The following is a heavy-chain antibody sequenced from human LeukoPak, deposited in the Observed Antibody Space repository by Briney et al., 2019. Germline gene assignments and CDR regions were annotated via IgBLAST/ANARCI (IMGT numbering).Heavy chain of an antibody. CDR3: ASANIWFDAFDI. CDR2: TYYRSKWYN. D-gene: IGHD3-10*01. Sequence: SQTLSLTCAISGDSVSSNSAAWNWIRQSPSRGLEWLGRTYYRSKWYNDYAVSVKSRIAINPDTSKNQFSLQLNSVTPEDTAVYYCASANIWFDAFDIWGQGTMVTVSS. CDR1: GDSVSSNSAA. J-gene: IGHJ3*02. V-gene: IGHV6-1*01.